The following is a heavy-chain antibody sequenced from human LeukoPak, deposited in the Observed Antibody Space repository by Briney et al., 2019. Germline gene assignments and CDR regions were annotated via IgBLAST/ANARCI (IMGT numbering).Heavy chain of an antibody. D-gene: IGHD2-15*01. Sequence: SVKVSCKASGGTFSSYAISWVRQAPGQGLEWMGGIIPIFGTANYAQKFQGRVTITADESTSTAYMELSSLRSEDTAVYYCARSHCSGGSCYQMDAFDIWGQGTMVTVSS. CDR1: GGTFSSYA. J-gene: IGHJ3*02. V-gene: IGHV1-69*01. CDR3: ARSHCSGGSCYQMDAFDI. CDR2: IIPIFGTA.